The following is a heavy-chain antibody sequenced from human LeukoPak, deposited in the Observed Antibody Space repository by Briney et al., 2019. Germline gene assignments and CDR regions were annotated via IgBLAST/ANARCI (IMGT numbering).Heavy chain of an antibody. V-gene: IGHV1-2*02. Sequence: ASVKVSCKASGHTFTSYAMNWVRQAPGQGLAWMGWINPNSGGTNYAQKFQGRVTMTRDTSISTAYMELSRLRSDDTAVYYCASSPGGFLEWLFDYWGQGTLVTVSS. D-gene: IGHD3-3*01. CDR1: GHTFTSYA. CDR2: INPNSGGT. J-gene: IGHJ4*02. CDR3: ASSPGGFLEWLFDY.